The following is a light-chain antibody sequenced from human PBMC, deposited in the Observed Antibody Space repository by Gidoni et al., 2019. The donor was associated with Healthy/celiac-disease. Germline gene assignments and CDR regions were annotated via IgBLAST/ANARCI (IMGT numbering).Light chain of an antibody. Sequence: QSVLTQPPSASGTPGQRVTIPCSGSSSNIGSNTVNWYQQLPGTAPNLLIYSNNQRPSGVPDRFSCSKSGTSASLAISGLQSEDEADYYCAAWDDSLNGPVFGGGTKLTVL. CDR1: SSNIGSNT. CDR2: SNN. CDR3: AAWDDSLNGPV. J-gene: IGLJ3*02. V-gene: IGLV1-44*01.